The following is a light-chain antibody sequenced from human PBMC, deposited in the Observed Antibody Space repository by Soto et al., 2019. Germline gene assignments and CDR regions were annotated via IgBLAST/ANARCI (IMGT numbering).Light chain of an antibody. CDR2: GAS. CDR3: QQYGTSLWT. V-gene: IGKV3-20*01. J-gene: IGKJ1*01. Sequence: EIVLTQSPATLSVSPGERATLSCRASQTVGSDLVWYQQKPGQAPSLLMYGASNRATGIPDRFSGSGSGTVFTLTISRLEPEDFAVYHCQQYGTSLWTFGQGTKVDI. CDR1: QTVGSD.